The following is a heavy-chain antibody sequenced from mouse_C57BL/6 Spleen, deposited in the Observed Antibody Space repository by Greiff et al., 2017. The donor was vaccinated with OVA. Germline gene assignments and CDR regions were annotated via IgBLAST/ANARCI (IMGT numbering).Heavy chain of an antibody. D-gene: IGHD4-1*01. CDR1: GYTFTSYW. V-gene: IGHV1-50*01. CDR3: ARKLGPFAY. CDR2: IDPSASYT. J-gene: IGHJ3*01. Sequence: QVQLQQPGAELVKPGASVKLSCMASGYTFTSYWMQWVKQRPGQGLEWIGEIDPSASYTNYNQKFKGKATLTVDTSSSTAYMQLSSLTSEDAAVYYCARKLGPFAYWGQGTLVTVSA.